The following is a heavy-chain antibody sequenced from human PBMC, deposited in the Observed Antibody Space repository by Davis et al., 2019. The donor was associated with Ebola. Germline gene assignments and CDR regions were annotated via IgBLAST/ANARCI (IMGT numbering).Heavy chain of an antibody. V-gene: IGHV3-74*01. CDR1: RFTFSDSW. CDR3: TRGVDTTLASWSDALDV. J-gene: IGHJ3*01. CDR2: INSDGSTT. Sequence: HTGGSLRPSCAAPRFTFSDSWMHWVRQVPGKGLVWVARINSDGSTTLYADSVKGRFTISRDNAKSTLYLQMDSLTADDTALYYCTRGVDTTLASWSDALDVWGQGTMVTVSS. D-gene: IGHD2-15*01.